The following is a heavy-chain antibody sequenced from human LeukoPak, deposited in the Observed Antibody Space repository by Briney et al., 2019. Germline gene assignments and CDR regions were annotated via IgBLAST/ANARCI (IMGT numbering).Heavy chain of an antibody. J-gene: IGHJ4*02. Sequence: GGSLRLSCAASGFVFSGSAIHWVRQASGKGLEWVGRIRSRANTYATAYIAAVKGRFTVSRDDSKNTAYLQMNSLKTEDTAVYYCASHSDGYADYWGQGTLVTVSS. V-gene: IGHV3-73*01. CDR1: GFVFSGSA. CDR2: IRSRANTYAT. D-gene: IGHD5-24*01. CDR3: ASHSDGYADY.